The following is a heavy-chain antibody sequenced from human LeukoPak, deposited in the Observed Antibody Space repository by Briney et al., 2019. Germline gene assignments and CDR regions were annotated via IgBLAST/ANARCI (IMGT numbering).Heavy chain of an antibody. Sequence: SETLSLTCTVSGGSISSYYWSWIRQPPGKGLGWIGYIYYSGSTNYNPSLKSRVTISVDTSKNQFSLKLSSVTAADTAVYYCARPGGVNDAFDIWGQGTMVTVSS. V-gene: IGHV4-59*08. CDR3: ARPGGVNDAFDI. D-gene: IGHD3-3*01. CDR1: GGSISSYY. CDR2: IYYSGST. J-gene: IGHJ3*02.